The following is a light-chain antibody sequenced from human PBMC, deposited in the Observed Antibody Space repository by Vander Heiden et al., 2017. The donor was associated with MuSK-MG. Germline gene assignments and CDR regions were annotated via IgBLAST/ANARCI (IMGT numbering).Light chain of an antibody. V-gene: IGKV4-1*01. CDR3: QQYYSPPFT. J-gene: IGKJ3*01. CDR2: WAS. Sequence: ISMTQSLDSLGVSLGERATITCKSSQSVLYTSNNKNYLAWYQQKPGQPPKLLICWASTRQSGVPERFSGSGSGTDFTLTINNLQAEDLAVYTCQQYYSPPFTFGPGT. CDR1: QSVLYTSNNKNY.